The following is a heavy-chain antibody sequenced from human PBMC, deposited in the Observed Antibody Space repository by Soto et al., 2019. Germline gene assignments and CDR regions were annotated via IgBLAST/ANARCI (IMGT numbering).Heavy chain of an antibody. CDR1: GYTFTSYG. CDR3: ARDGSVTSPDPYYYYMDV. V-gene: IGHV1-18*01. CDR2: ISAYNGNT. Sequence: ASVKVSCKASGYTFTSYGISWVRQAPGQGLEWMGWISAYNGNTNYAQKLQGRVTMTTDTSTSTAYMELRSLRSDDTAVYYCARDGSVTSPDPYYYYMDVWGQGTTVTVSS. J-gene: IGHJ6*03. D-gene: IGHD4-17*01.